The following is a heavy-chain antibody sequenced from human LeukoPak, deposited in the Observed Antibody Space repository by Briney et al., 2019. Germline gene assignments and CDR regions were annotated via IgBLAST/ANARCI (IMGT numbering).Heavy chain of an antibody. CDR2: INHSGST. J-gene: IGHJ5*02. Sequence: GSLRLSCAASGFTFSSYSMNWVRQAPGKGLEWIGEINHSGSTNYNTSLKSRVAISVDTSKNQFSLKLRSVTAADTAVYYCTRGPLWVKERLFDPWGQGTLVTVTS. D-gene: IGHD3-16*01. V-gene: IGHV4-34*01. CDR3: TRGPLWVKERLFDP. CDR1: GFTFSSYS.